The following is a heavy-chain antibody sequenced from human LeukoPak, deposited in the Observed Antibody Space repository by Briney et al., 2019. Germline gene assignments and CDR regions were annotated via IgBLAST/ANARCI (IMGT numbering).Heavy chain of an antibody. CDR3: AKNNDYGGSYWYFDL. CDR1: GFTFSSYS. Sequence: GGSLRLSCAASGFTFSSYSMNWVRQAPGKGLEWVSSISSSSSYIYYADSVKGRFTISRDSSKNTLYLQMSSLRDEDTAVYYCAKNNDYGGSYWYFDLWGRGTLVTVSS. D-gene: IGHD4-23*01. J-gene: IGHJ2*01. V-gene: IGHV3-21*01. CDR2: ISSSSSYI.